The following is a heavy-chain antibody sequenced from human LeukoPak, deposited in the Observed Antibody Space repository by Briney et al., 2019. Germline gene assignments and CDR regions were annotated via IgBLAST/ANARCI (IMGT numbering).Heavy chain of an antibody. J-gene: IGHJ4*02. CDR1: GYTFTVYY. CDR2: INPNSGGT. D-gene: IGHD6-19*01. Sequence: ASVKVSCKASGYTFTVYYMHWVRQAPGQGLEWMGWINPNSGGTNYAQKFQGRVTMTRDTSISTAYMELSRLRSDDTAMYYCARIGYSSGWSHFDYWGQGALVTVSS. V-gene: IGHV1-2*02. CDR3: ARIGYSSGWSHFDY.